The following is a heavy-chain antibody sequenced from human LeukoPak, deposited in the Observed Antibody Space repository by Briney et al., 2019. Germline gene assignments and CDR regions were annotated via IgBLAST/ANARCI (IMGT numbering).Heavy chain of an antibody. D-gene: IGHD6-13*01. Sequence: PGGSLRLSCAASGFTFNSYWMSWVRQAPGKGLEWVANIKQDGSEKYYVDSVKGRFTISRDNAKNSLYLQMNSLRAEDTAVYYCARDIAAAGTIYYYYYGMDVWGQGTTVTVSS. J-gene: IGHJ6*02. CDR1: GFTFNSYW. CDR3: ARDIAAAGTIYYYYYGMDV. CDR2: IKQDGSEK. V-gene: IGHV3-7*01.